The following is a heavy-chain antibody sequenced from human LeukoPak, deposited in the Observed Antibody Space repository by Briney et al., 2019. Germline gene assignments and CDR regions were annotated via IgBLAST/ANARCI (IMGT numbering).Heavy chain of an antibody. Sequence: SETLSLTCAVYGGSFSGYYWSWIRQPPGKGLDWIEEINHSGSTNYNPSLKSRVTISVDTSKNQFSLKLSSVTAADTAVYYCARVRFYSSGWYLTNGGYWYFDLWGRGTLVTVSS. J-gene: IGHJ2*01. CDR3: ARVRFYSSGWYLTNGGYWYFDL. V-gene: IGHV4-34*01. D-gene: IGHD6-19*01. CDR2: INHSGST. CDR1: GGSFSGYY.